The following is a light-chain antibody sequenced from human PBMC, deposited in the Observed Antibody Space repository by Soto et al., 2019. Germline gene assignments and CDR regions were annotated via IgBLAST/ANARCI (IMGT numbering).Light chain of an antibody. V-gene: IGLV2-14*01. CDR1: SSDVDDYNY. CDR2: EVS. CDR3: SSYSSSSTLVL. Sequence: QSVLTQPASVSGSPGQSITISCTGTSSDVDDYNYVSWYQQHPGKAPKLMIYEVSNRPSGVSNRFSGSGSGNTASLTISGLQAEDEADYYCSSYSSSSTLVLFGGGTKLTVL. J-gene: IGLJ2*01.